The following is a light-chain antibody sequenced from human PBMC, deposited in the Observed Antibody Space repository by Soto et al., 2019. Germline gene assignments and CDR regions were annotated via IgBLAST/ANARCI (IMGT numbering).Light chain of an antibody. CDR3: QQNYRATPWT. Sequence: DIQMTQSPSSMPASVGDRITITCRESQSISRYLNWYQHKPGKAPKLLINAASSLERGVPSRFSGGGSGTDFILNISSLQPDDFATYYCQQNYRATPWTFGQGTKVDIK. CDR1: QSISRY. J-gene: IGKJ1*01. CDR2: AAS. V-gene: IGKV1-39*01.